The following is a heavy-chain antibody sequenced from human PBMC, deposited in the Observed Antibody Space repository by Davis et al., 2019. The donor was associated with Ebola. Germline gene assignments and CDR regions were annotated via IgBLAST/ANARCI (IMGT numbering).Heavy chain of an antibody. CDR2: ISSSSSYI. Sequence: PGESLKISCAASGFTFSSYSMNWVRQAPGKGLEWVSSISSSSSYIYYADSVKGRFTISRDNAKNSLYLQMNSLRAEDTAVYYCASRGYSLFWGQGTLVTVSS. CDR1: GFTFSSYS. CDR3: ASRGYSLF. V-gene: IGHV3-21*01. D-gene: IGHD5-12*01. J-gene: IGHJ4*02.